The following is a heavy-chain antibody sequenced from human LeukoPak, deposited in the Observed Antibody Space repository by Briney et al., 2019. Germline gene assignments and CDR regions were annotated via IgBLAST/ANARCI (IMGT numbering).Heavy chain of an antibody. Sequence: PGGSLRLSCEASGFTFGSHWMSWVRQAPGKGLEWVAIIKQDGSEKDYVDSVTGRFTISRDNAKNSLYLQMNSLRDEDTAVYYCARDTSAWRYGMDVWGQGTTVTVPS. V-gene: IGHV3-7*01. CDR2: IKQDGSEK. J-gene: IGHJ6*02. CDR1: GFTFGSHW. D-gene: IGHD6-19*01. CDR3: ARDTSAWRYGMDV.